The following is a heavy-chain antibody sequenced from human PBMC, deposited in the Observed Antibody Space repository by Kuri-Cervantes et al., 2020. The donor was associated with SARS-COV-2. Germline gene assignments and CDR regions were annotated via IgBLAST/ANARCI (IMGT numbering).Heavy chain of an antibody. CDR1: GFTFNTCA. J-gene: IGHJ5*02. CDR2: ISSDGRNK. D-gene: IGHD2-21*01. CDR3: ASARVGVLDL. V-gene: IGHV3-30*04. Sequence: GGSLRLSCAASGFTFNTCAMHWVRQAPGKGLEWVTMISSDGRNKNHADSVKGRFTISRDNSKNTLYLQINSLRSEDTAIFYCASARVGVLDLWGQGALVNVSS.